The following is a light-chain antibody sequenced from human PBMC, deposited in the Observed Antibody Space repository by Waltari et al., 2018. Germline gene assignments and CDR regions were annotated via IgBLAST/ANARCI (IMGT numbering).Light chain of an antibody. V-gene: IGKV1-39*01. CDR1: QSISNH. J-gene: IGKJ4*01. CDR2: AAS. CDR3: QHSDAIPIT. Sequence: DIQMTQSPSSLSASVGDRVTITCRASQSISNHLNLYQQKPGKVPKLLIYAASTLQSGVPSRFSGSGSGTDFTLTVSSLQPEDFATYFCQHSDAIPITFGGGTKVEIK.